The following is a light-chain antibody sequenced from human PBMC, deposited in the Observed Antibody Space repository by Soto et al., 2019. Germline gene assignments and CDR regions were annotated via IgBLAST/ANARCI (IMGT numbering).Light chain of an antibody. CDR1: SSNIGAGYD. Sequence: QAVVTQPPSVSGAPGQRVTISCTGSSSNIGAGYDVHWYQQLPGTAPKLLIYGNSNRPSGVPDRFFGSKSGTSASLAITGLQAEDEADYYCCSYAGSYIVVFGGGTKLTVL. J-gene: IGLJ2*01. CDR2: GNS. CDR3: CSYAGSYIVV. V-gene: IGLV1-40*01.